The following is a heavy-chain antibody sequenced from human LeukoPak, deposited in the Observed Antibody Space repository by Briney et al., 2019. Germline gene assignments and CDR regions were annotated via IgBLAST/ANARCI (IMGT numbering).Heavy chain of an antibody. V-gene: IGHV3-30*04. Sequence: GGPLRLSGAAAGFSFSSYAMHWVRQAPGKGVEWVAVISYDGSNKYYADSVKGRFTISRDNSKNTFYLQMNRLTVKATDFYYGASDGIRDSGSLEPGYYYYYMDVWGKGTTVTVSS. J-gene: IGHJ6*03. CDR2: ISYDGSNK. CDR1: GFSFSSYA. D-gene: IGHD5-12*01. CDR3: ASDGIRDSGSLEPGYYYYYMDV.